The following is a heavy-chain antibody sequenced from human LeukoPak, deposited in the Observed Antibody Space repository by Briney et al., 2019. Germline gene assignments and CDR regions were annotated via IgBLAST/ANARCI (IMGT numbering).Heavy chain of an antibody. J-gene: IGHJ6*03. V-gene: IGHV4-34*01. Sequence: SETLSLTCAVYGGSFSGYYWSWIRQPPGKGLEWIGEINHSGSTNYNPSLKSRVTISVDTSKNQFSLKLSSVTAADTAVYYCASPITMIPWKRYYMVVWGKGTTVTVSS. CDR2: INHSGST. D-gene: IGHD3-22*01. CDR3: ASPITMIPWKRYYMVV. CDR1: GGSFSGYY.